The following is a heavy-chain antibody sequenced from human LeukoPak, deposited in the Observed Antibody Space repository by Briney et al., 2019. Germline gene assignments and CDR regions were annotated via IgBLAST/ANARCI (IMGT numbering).Heavy chain of an antibody. D-gene: IGHD3-10*01. J-gene: IGHJ4*02. CDR2: INHSGST. V-gene: IGHV4-34*01. CDR1: GGSFSGYY. Sequence: SETLSLTCAVYGGSFSGYYWSWIRQPPGKGLEWIGEINHSGSTNYNPSLKSRVTISVDTSKNQFSLKLSSVTAADTAVYYCAREYGSGNFYWGQGTLVTVSS. CDR3: AREYGSGNFY.